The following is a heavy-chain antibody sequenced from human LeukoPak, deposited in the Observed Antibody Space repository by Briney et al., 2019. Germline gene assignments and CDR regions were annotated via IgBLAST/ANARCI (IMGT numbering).Heavy chain of an antibody. CDR2: IHYSGST. Sequence: KPSETLSLSCTVSGASISTYYWSWIRQPPGKGLEWIGDIHYSGSTNYNPSLKSRVTISVDTSKNQFSLKLSPVTAADTAVYYCARFYDRSGPHFDYWGQGTLVTVSS. J-gene: IGHJ4*02. V-gene: IGHV4-59*01. D-gene: IGHD3-22*01. CDR1: GASISTYY. CDR3: ARFYDRSGPHFDY.